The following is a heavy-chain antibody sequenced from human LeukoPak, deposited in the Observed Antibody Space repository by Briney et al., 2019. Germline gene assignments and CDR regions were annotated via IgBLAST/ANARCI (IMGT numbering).Heavy chain of an antibody. D-gene: IGHD6-13*01. CDR3: ARKIAAAAKDY. V-gene: IGHV3-21*01. Sequence: GGSLRLSCAASGFTFSSYSMNWVRQAPGKGLEWVSSISSSSSYIYYADSVKGRFTISRDNAKNSLYLQMNSLRAEDTAVYYCARKIAAAAKDYWGQGTLVTVSS. J-gene: IGHJ4*02. CDR2: ISSSSSYI. CDR1: GFTFSSYS.